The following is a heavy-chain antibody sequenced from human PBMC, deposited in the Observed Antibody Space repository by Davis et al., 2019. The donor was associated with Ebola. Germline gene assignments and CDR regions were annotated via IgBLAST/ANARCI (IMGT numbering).Heavy chain of an antibody. D-gene: IGHD1-7*01. Sequence: PGGSLRLSCAASGFTLSDYYMSWIRQAPGKGLEWISYISSSSHYTKYANSVKGRFTISRDNARNSLYLQMNSLRVDDTAVYYCARDEHEWRDNWNYEWGQGTLVTVSS. V-gene: IGHV3-11*06. J-gene: IGHJ4*02. CDR2: ISSSSHYT. CDR3: ARDEHEWRDNWNYE. CDR1: GFTLSDYY.